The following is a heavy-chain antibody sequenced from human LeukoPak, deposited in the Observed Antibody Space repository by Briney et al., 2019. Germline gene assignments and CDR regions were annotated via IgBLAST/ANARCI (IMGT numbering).Heavy chain of an antibody. D-gene: IGHD3-3*01. CDR3: ARECDFWSGYVWNNGMDV. Sequence: PGRSLRLSCAASGFTFSSYSMNWVRQAPGKGLEWVSSISSSSSYIYYADSVKGRFTISRDNAKNSLYLQMNSLRAEDTAVYYCARECDFWSGYVWNNGMDVWGQGTTVTVSS. CDR2: ISSSSSYI. V-gene: IGHV3-21*01. J-gene: IGHJ6*02. CDR1: GFTFSSYS.